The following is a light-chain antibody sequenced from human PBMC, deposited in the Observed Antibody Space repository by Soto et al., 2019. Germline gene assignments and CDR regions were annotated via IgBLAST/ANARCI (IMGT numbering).Light chain of an antibody. CDR1: QSVRTS. Sequence: EVVLTQSPATLSLSPGERATLSCRASQSVRTSLAWYQHKPGQGPRLLLYGASTRASGIPARFSGSGSGTEFTLTISSLQPEDFAVYYCQQYQQWPFYTFGQGTKLEIK. CDR2: GAS. CDR3: QQYQQWPFYT. J-gene: IGKJ2*01. V-gene: IGKV3-15*01.